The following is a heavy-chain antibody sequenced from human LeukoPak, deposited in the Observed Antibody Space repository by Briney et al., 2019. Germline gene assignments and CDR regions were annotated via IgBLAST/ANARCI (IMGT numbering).Heavy chain of an antibody. Sequence: PGGSLRLSCAASGFTFSSYWMHWVRQAPGKGLVWVSRINTDGSSTSYADSVKGRFTISRDNAKNTLYLQMNSLRAEDTAVYYCARVVYSYGYRYFDYWGQGTLVTVSS. CDR1: GFTFSSYW. D-gene: IGHD5-18*01. CDR3: ARVVYSYGYRYFDY. CDR2: INTDGSST. J-gene: IGHJ4*02. V-gene: IGHV3-74*01.